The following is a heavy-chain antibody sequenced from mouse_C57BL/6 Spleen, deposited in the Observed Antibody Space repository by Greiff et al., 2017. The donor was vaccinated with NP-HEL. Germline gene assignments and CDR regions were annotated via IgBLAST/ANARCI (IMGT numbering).Heavy chain of an antibody. Sequence: VKLMESGPELVKPGASVKISCKASGYAFSSSSMNWVKQRPGKGLEWIGRIYPGDGDTNYNGKFKGKATLTADKSSSTAYMQLSSLTSEDSAVYFCARSRGNWYFDVWGTGTTVTVSS. V-gene: IGHV1-82*01. CDR1: GYAFSSSS. CDR3: ARSRGNWYFDV. J-gene: IGHJ1*03. CDR2: IYPGDGDT.